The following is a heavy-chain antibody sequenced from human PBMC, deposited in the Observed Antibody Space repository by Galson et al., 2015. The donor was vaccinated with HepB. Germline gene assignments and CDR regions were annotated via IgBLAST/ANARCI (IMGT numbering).Heavy chain of an antibody. Sequence: LSLTCAVSGHSISRSNWWGWIRQTPGKGLEWIGYIYYSGTTYYNPSLKSRVTVSMDTSKNQFSLKLRSVTAVDTAVYYCTGKSGHYVDFWGQGTLVTVSS. D-gene: IGHD3-10*02. V-gene: IGHV4-28*01. CDR2: IYYSGTT. J-gene: IGHJ4*02. CDR3: TGKSGHYVDF. CDR1: GHSISRSNW.